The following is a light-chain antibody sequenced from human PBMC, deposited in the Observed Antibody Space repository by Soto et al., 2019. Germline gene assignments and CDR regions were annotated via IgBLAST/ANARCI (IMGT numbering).Light chain of an antibody. V-gene: IGLV1-47*01. CDR1: KSNIGSNF. Sequence: QSVLTQPPSASGTPGQRVSFSCSGSKSNIGSNFVFWYQQLPGTAPKLLMYKNDQRPSGVPDRFSGSKSGTSASLAISGLRSEDEGDYYCAAWDDTLSGPIFGGGTKLTVL. J-gene: IGLJ2*01. CDR2: KND. CDR3: AAWDDTLSGPI.